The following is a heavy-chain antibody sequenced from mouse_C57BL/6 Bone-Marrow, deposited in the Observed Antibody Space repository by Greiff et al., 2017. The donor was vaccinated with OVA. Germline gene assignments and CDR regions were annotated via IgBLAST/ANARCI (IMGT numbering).Heavy chain of an antibody. CDR3: ARPSYCGNPAWFAY. CDR1: GYTFTSYW. Sequence: QVQLKQPGAELVKPGASVKLSCKASGYTFTSYWMHWVKQRPGQGLEWIGMIHPNSGSTNYNEKFKSKATLTVDKSSSTAYMQLSSLTSEDSAVYYCARPSYCGNPAWFAYWGQGTLVTVSA. CDR2: IHPNSGST. J-gene: IGHJ3*01. D-gene: IGHD2-1*01. V-gene: IGHV1-64*01.